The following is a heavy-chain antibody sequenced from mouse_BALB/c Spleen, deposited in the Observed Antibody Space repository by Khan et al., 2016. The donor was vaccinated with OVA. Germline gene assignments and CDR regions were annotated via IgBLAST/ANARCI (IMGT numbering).Heavy chain of an antibody. V-gene: IGHV1S41*01. CDR3: ARENYYGRSCYAMDY. CDR1: GYTFTSYW. D-gene: IGHD1-1*01. Sequence: DLVKPGASVKLSCKASGYTFTSYWINWIKQRPGQGLEWIGRIGPGSSNAYYNDMFVGKATLTVDTSSNTAYIQLSSLSSEDSAVYFCARENYYGRSCYAMDYRSQGTS. J-gene: IGHJ4*01. CDR2: IGPGSSNA.